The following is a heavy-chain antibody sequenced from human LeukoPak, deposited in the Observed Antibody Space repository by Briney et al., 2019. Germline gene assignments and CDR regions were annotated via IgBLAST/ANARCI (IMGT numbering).Heavy chain of an antibody. J-gene: IGHJ4*02. V-gene: IGHV3-33*01. CDR3: ARGRAAAGWFDY. Sequence: GGSLRLSCAASGFTFSNYGMHWVRQAPGKGLEWVAVIWYDGSNKYYADSVKGRFTISRDNSKNTLYLQMNSLRAEDTAVYYCARGRAAAGWFDYWGQGTLVTVSS. CDR1: GFTFSNYG. D-gene: IGHD6-13*01. CDR2: IWYDGSNK.